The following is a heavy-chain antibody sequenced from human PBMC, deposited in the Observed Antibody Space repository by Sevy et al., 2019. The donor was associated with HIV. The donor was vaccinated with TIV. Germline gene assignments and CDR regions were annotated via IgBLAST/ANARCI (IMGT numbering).Heavy chain of an antibody. CDR3: ARDFDRVTTDGYYYYYGMDV. D-gene: IGHD4-4*01. CDR1: GFTFSSYS. J-gene: IGHJ6*02. Sequence: RGSLRLSCAASGFTFSSYSMNWVRQAPGKGLEWVSSISSSSSYIYYADSVKGRFTISRDNAKNSLYLQMNSLRAEDTAVYYCARDFDRVTTDGYYYYYGMDVWGQGTTVTVSS. CDR2: ISSSSSYI. V-gene: IGHV3-21*01.